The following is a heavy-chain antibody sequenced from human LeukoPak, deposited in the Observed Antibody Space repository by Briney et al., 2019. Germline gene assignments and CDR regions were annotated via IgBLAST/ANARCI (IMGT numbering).Heavy chain of an antibody. CDR1: GYTLTELS. CDR3: ATVDRGGYDYFDY. J-gene: IGHJ4*02. Sequence: GASVKVSCQVSGYTLTELSMHWVRQAPGKGLEWMGGFDPEDGETIYAQKFQGRVTMTEDTSTDTAYMELSSLRSEDTAVYYCATVDRGGYDYFDYWGQGTLVTVSS. V-gene: IGHV1-24*01. D-gene: IGHD5-12*01. CDR2: FDPEDGET.